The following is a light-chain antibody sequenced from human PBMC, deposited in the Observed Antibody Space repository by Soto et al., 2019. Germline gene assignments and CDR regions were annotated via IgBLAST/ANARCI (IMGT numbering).Light chain of an antibody. Sequence: DIVLTQSPATLSLSPGDRATLSCRASQSVSSYLAWYQQKPGQAPRLLIYDASNRATGIPARFSGSGSGTDFPLTISSLEPEDFAVYYCQQRSTWYTFGQGTKLEIK. J-gene: IGKJ2*01. CDR2: DAS. CDR3: QQRSTWYT. V-gene: IGKV3-11*01. CDR1: QSVSSY.